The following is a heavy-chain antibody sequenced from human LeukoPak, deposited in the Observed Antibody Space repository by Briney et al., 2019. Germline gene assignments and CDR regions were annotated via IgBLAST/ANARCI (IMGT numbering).Heavy chain of an antibody. CDR3: AKGGYDYVEVGYFDC. J-gene: IGHJ4*02. CDR1: GFNFNHYA. Sequence: PGGSLRLSCAASGFNFNHYAMSWVRQAPGKGLEWDSHIVASSGATFYADSVKGRFTISRDHSKNTLYLQMNSLRAEDTALYYCAKGGYDYVEVGYFDCWGQGTLVTVSS. V-gene: IGHV3-23*01. D-gene: IGHD5-12*01. CDR2: IVASSGAT.